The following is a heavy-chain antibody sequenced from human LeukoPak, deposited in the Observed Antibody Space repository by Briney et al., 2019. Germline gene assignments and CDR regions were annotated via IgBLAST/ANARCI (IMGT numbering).Heavy chain of an antibody. V-gene: IGHV3-48*03. D-gene: IGHD5-24*01. J-gene: IGHJ4*02. CDR1: GFTFRSYE. CDR3: ARRSGRRYEY. Sequence: GGLRLSCAASGFTFRSYEMNWVRHAPGRGLEWVSHISGGGESTVYPDAVKGRFTISRDNAKNSLYLQMNSLRVEDTGIYYCARRSGRRYEYWGQGVLVTVSP. CDR2: ISGGGEST.